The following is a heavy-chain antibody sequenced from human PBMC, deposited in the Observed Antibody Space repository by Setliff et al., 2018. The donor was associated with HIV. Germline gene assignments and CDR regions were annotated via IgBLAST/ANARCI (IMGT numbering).Heavy chain of an antibody. J-gene: IGHJ6*03. CDR2: INHTGST. Sequence: SETLSLTCAVYGGSFRGYHWSWIRQPPEKGLEWIGEINHTGSTNYNPSLKGRITLSVDTSKNHFSLTLSSVTAAGTAVYYCARGALTDYYNFWSGYSYYYYYYMDVWGKGTTVTVSS. D-gene: IGHD3-3*01. CDR1: GGSFRGYH. V-gene: IGHV4-34*01. CDR3: ARGALTDYYNFWSGYSYYYYYYMDV.